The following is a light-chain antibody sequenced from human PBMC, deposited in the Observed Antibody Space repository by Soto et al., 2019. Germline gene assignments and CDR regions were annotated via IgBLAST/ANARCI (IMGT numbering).Light chain of an antibody. CDR1: ESVSSN. J-gene: IGKJ1*01. Sequence: EIVITQSPVTLSLSPGERATLSCRASESVSSNLAWYQQKPGQAPRLLIYDASTRATGIPARFSGSGSGTEFTLTISSLQSEDFAAYYCQQYNNWPPGRTFGQGTKVEIK. V-gene: IGKV3-15*01. CDR3: QQYNNWPPGRT. CDR2: DAS.